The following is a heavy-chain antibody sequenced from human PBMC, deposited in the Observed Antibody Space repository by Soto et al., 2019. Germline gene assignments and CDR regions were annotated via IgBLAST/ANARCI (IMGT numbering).Heavy chain of an antibody. J-gene: IGHJ4*02. CDR1: GFTFSSYG. D-gene: IGHD3-22*01. CDR3: AKGGSSGYYLALLY. Sequence: QVQLVESGGGVVQPGRSLRLSCAASGFTFSSYGMHWVRQAPGKGLEWVAVISYDGSNKYYADSVKGRFTISRDNSKNTLYLQRNRLRAADTAVYYCAKGGSSGYYLALLYWGQGTLVTVSS. V-gene: IGHV3-30*18. CDR2: ISYDGSNK.